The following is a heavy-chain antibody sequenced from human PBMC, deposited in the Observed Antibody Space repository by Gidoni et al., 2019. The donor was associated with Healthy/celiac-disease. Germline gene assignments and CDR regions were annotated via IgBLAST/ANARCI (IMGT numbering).Heavy chain of an antibody. CDR2: IKQDGSEK. V-gene: IGHV3-7*04. CDR3: ARGTLLWFGDYFDY. J-gene: IGHJ4*02. Sequence: EVQLVESGGGLVQPGGSLRLSCAASGFTFSSYWMSWVRQAPGKGLEWVANIKQDGSEKYYVASVKGRFTIARDNAKNSLYLQMNSLRAEDTAVYYCARGTLLWFGDYFDYWGQGTLVTVSS. D-gene: IGHD3-10*01. CDR1: GFTFSSYW.